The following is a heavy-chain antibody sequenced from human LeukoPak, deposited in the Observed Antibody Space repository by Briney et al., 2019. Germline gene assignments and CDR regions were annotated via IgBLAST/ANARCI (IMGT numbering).Heavy chain of an antibody. J-gene: IGHJ5*02. V-gene: IGHV4-34*01. Sequence: PSETLSLTCAVYGGSFSGYYWSWIRQPPGKGLEWIGEINHSGSTNYNPSLKSRVTISVDTSKNQFSLKLSSVTAAATAVYYCARVSPRGTTVTTGWFDPWGQGTLVTVSS. D-gene: IGHD4-17*01. CDR2: INHSGST. CDR3: ARVSPRGTTVTTGWFDP. CDR1: GGSFSGYY.